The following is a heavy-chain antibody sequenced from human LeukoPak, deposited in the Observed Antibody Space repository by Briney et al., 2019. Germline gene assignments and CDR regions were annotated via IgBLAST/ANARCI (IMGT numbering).Heavy chain of an antibody. J-gene: IGHJ4*02. CDR3: ARTLAVAATPNNYFDY. CDR2: INHSGST. V-gene: IGHV4-34*01. D-gene: IGHD6-19*01. CDR1: GGSFSGYY. Sequence: PSETLSLTCAVYGGSFSGYYWSWIRQPPGKGLGWIGEINHSGSTNYNPSLKSRVTISVDTSKNQFSLKLSSVTAADTAVYYCARTLAVAATPNNYFDYWGQGTLVTVSS.